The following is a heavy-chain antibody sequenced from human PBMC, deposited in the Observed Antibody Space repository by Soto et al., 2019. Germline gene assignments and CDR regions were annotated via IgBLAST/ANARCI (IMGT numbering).Heavy chain of an antibody. V-gene: IGHV1-8*01. CDR3: AREYCSGGSCYSCFDY. CDR2: MNPNSGNT. J-gene: IGHJ4*02. D-gene: IGHD2-15*01. Sequence: ASVKVSCKASGYTFTRYDINWVRQATGQGLEWMGWMNPNSGNTGYAQKFQGRVTMTRNTSISTAYMELSSLRSEDTAVYYCAREYCSGGSCYSCFDYWGQGTLVTVSS. CDR1: GYTFTRYD.